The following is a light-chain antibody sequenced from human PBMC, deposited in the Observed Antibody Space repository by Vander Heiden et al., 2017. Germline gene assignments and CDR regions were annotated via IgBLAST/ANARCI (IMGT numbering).Light chain of an antibody. CDR2: DAS. CDR1: LPLHKW. Sequence: IQRTQWPSTLSTAAADSVRLSCRAGLPLHKWLAWYQQKPGKAPELLIYDASTLHSGVPSRFSGAGSGTEFTLTISSLQPDDFATYYCQQYHTSPWTFGRGTKVDI. V-gene: IGKV1-5*01. CDR3: QQYHTSPWT. J-gene: IGKJ1*01.